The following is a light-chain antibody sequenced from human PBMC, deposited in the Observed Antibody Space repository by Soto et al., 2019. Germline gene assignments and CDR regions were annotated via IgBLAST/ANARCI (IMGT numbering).Light chain of an antibody. Sequence: DIHMTQSPSSLSASVGDRVIITCRASQDIHNRLGWFQQKSEKARKSPIYRASNLQSGVPSRFVGSGSGTAFTLTINNLQPEDFATYFCQQYDDYPLTFGGGTKVEIK. CDR2: RAS. J-gene: IGKJ4*01. CDR3: QQYDDYPLT. V-gene: IGKV1D-16*01. CDR1: QDIHNR.